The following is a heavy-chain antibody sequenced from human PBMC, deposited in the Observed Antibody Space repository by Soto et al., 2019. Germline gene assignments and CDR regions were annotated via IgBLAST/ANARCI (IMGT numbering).Heavy chain of an antibody. D-gene: IGHD2-15*01. J-gene: IGHJ4*02. CDR3: FNYIAGTPN. Sequence: EVQLVESGGDLVQPGGSLTLSCAASGFSFSDHYMEWVRQAPGKGLEWVGRTRHKVENYNTEYAASVKGRFTISRDASKNSLYLQMNSLKTEDTAVDFCFNYIAGTPNWGQGTLVTVSS. CDR2: TRHKVENYNT. V-gene: IGHV3-72*01. CDR1: GFSFSDHY.